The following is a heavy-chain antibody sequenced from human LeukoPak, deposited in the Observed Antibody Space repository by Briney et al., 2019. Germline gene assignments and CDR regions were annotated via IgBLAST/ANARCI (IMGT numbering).Heavy chain of an antibody. CDR2: IHHDGRI. Sequence: SETLSLTCDVSGGSIDSTNWWNWVRQPPGKGLEWIGEIHHDGRINYNPSLKSRVTLSVDKSKNQFSLKLSSVTAADTAVYYCARRYHYYGMDVWGQGTTVTVSS. CDR3: ARRYHYYGMDV. V-gene: IGHV4/OR15-8*01. J-gene: IGHJ6*02. CDR1: GGSIDSTNW.